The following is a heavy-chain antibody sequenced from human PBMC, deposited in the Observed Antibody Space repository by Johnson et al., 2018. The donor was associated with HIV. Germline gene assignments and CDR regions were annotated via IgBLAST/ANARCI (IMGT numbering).Heavy chain of an antibody. V-gene: IGHV3-15*01. D-gene: IGHD1-26*01. J-gene: IGHJ3*02. Sequence: VRLVEFGGGLVKPGGSLRLSCAASGFTFTNAWMHWVRQAPGKGLEWVGRLKSRTDGETADYAAPVKGRFTISRDDSKNTLYLQMNSLKTEDTALYYCTTDVPGGPYYNAFDIWGQGTMVTVSS. CDR3: TTDVPGGPYYNAFDI. CDR1: GFTFTNAW. CDR2: LKSRTDGETA.